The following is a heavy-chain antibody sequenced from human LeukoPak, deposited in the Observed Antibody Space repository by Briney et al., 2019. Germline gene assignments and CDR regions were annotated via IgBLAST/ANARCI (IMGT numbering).Heavy chain of an antibody. Sequence: PSETLSLTCAVYGGSFSGYYWSWIRQPPGKGLEWIGEINHSGSTNYNPSLKSRVTISVDTSKNQFSLKLSSVTAADTAVYYCARWGVPSYSSGWYYFDYWGQGTLVTVSS. CDR3: ARWGVPSYSSGWYYFDY. CDR2: INHSGST. V-gene: IGHV4-34*01. CDR1: GGSFSGYY. J-gene: IGHJ4*02. D-gene: IGHD6-19*01.